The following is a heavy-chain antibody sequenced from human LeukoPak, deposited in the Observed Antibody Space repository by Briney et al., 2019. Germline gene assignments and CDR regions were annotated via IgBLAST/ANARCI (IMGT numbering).Heavy chain of an antibody. CDR2: INQDGSEK. CDR1: GFAISSSW. V-gene: IGHV3-7*01. Sequence: GGSLRLSCVVSGFAISSSWMTWVRQVPGEGLEWVANINQDGSEKHYVDSVRGRFTISRDNARDSLYLQMNSLGDTAVYYCAREPGLGYTFDIWGQGTKVTVSS. D-gene: IGHD1-1*01. CDR3: AREPGLGYTFDI. J-gene: IGHJ3*02.